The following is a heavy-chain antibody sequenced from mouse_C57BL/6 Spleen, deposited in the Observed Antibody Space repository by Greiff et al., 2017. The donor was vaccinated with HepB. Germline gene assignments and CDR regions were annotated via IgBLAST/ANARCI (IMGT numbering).Heavy chain of an antibody. V-gene: IGHV5-17*01. CDR1: GFTFSDYG. CDR3: ARRNYGSSLFDY. D-gene: IGHD1-1*01. Sequence: EVKLVESGGGLVKPGGSLKLSCAASGFTFSDYGMHWVRQAPEKGLEWVTYISSDSSGIYYADTVTGRFTISRDNAKTTLFLQMTSLRSEDTAMYYCARRNYGSSLFDYWGQGTTRTVSA. J-gene: IGHJ2*01. CDR2: ISSDSSGI.